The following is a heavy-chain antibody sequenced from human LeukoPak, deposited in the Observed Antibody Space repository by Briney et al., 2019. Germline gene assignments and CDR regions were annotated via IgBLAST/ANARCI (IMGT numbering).Heavy chain of an antibody. CDR2: MHTSGST. Sequence: PSETLSLTCTFSGGSISSYYWGWIRQPAGKGLDWIGRMHTSGSTNYNPSLKSRVTMSVDTSKNQFSLKLSSVTAADTAVYYCARDRYYYDTSGYYFDYWGQGTLVTVSS. V-gene: IGHV4-4*07. J-gene: IGHJ4*02. CDR1: GGSISSYY. D-gene: IGHD3-22*01. CDR3: ARDRYYYDTSGYYFDY.